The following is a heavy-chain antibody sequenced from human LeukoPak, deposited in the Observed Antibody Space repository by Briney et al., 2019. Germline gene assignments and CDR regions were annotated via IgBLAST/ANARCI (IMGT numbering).Heavy chain of an antibody. Sequence: GGSLRLSCAASGFTFSDYYMSWIRQAPGKGLEWVSYISSSGSTIYYADPVKGRFTISRDNSKNTLYLQMNSLRAEDTAVYYCARDGSIAVAGTDYFDYWGQGTLVTVSS. CDR3: ARDGSIAVAGTDYFDY. CDR1: GFTFSDYY. CDR2: ISSSGSTI. V-gene: IGHV3-11*04. D-gene: IGHD6-19*01. J-gene: IGHJ4*02.